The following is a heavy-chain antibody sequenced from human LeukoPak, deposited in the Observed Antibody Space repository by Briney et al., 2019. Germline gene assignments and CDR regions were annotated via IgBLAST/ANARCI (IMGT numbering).Heavy chain of an antibody. CDR3: AAGSSGRGYYFDY. J-gene: IGHJ4*02. V-gene: IGHV3-23*01. CDR2: ISGSSGTT. CDR1: GFTFSTYA. Sequence: GGSLRLSCAASGFTFSTYAMSWVRQAPGKGLEWVSVISGSSGTTYYTDSVMGRFTISRDNPKNTLYLQLNSLRAEDTAVYYCAAGSSGRGYYFDYWGQGTLVTVSS. D-gene: IGHD3-10*01.